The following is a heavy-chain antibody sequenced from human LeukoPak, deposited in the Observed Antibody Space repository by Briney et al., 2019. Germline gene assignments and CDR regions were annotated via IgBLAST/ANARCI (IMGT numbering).Heavy chain of an antibody. Sequence: PGRSLRLSCAASGFTFSSYSMNWVRQAPGKGLEWVSYISSSSTTIYYADSVKGRFTISRDNAKNSLYLQMNSLRDEDTAVYYCARGFEYCSSTSCSQDYWGQGTLVTVSS. CDR1: GFTFSSYS. V-gene: IGHV3-48*02. D-gene: IGHD2-2*01. J-gene: IGHJ4*02. CDR3: ARGFEYCSSTSCSQDY. CDR2: ISSSSTTI.